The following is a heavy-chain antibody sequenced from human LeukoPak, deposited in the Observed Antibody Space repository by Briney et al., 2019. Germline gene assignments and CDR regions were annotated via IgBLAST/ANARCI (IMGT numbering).Heavy chain of an antibody. CDR3: VRDAPLGAFDI. Sequence: GGXXRLSCAASGFTFTXXXXXXVRQAPGXXXXWVALXXXXGSKQYXAXSXXXXXTISRXNSKRTVDLQMNSLXADDTAMYYCVRDAPLGAFDIWGQGTMVTVSS. J-gene: IGHJ3*02. CDR2: XXXXGSKQ. CDR1: GFTFTXXX. V-gene: IGHV3-30*12.